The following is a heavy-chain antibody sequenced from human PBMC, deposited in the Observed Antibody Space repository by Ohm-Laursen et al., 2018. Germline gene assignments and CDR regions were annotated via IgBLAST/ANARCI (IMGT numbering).Heavy chain of an antibody. CDR1: GGSISSYY. Sequence: SETLSLTCTVSGGSISSYYWSWIRQPAGKGLEWIGRIYTSGSTNYNPSLKSRVTMSVDTSKNQFSLKLSSVTAADTAVYYCARDNLWGGQLVGSYYYYGMDVWGQGTTVTVSS. CDR3: ARDNLWGGQLVGSYYYYGMDV. CDR2: IYTSGST. D-gene: IGHD6-13*01. V-gene: IGHV4-4*07. J-gene: IGHJ6*02.